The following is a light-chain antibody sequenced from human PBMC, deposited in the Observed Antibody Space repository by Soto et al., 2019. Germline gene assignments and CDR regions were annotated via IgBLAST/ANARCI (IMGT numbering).Light chain of an antibody. J-gene: IGLJ1*01. Sequence: QSVLTQPASVSGYPGQSITISCTGRSSDVGGYNYVSWYQQHPGKAPKFMIYEVSRRPSGVSNRFSGSKSGNTASLTVSGLQAKDEADYYCSSYTTSNTYVFGTGTKVTVL. CDR2: EVS. CDR3: SSYTTSNTYV. CDR1: SSDVGGYNY. V-gene: IGLV2-14*01.